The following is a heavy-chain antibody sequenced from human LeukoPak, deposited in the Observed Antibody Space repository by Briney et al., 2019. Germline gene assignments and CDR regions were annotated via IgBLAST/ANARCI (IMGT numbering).Heavy chain of an antibody. Sequence: PGGSLKLYCAASGFTFSSYAMSWVRQAPGKGLEWVSAISGSGGSTYYADSVKGRFTISRDNSKNTLYLQMNSLRAEDTAVYYCAKVDNLITMIVVWGQGTLVTVSS. CDR2: ISGSGGST. D-gene: IGHD3-22*01. CDR1: GFTFSSYA. V-gene: IGHV3-23*01. J-gene: IGHJ4*02. CDR3: AKVDNLITMIVV.